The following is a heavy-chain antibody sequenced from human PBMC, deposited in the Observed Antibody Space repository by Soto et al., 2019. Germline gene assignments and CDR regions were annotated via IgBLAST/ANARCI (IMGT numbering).Heavy chain of an antibody. V-gene: IGHV1-2*02. J-gene: IGHJ4*02. CDR3: AREAFTGHAFFDY. Sequence: ASVKVSCKASGYTFANYYIHWVRQAPGQGLEWMGWVNPSTGDTFFAPRFQGRVTMTRDTSVSTAYLELRRLRSDDTALYYCAREAFTGHAFFDYWGQGTLVTVSS. CDR1: GYTFANYY. D-gene: IGHD2-8*02. CDR2: VNPSTGDT.